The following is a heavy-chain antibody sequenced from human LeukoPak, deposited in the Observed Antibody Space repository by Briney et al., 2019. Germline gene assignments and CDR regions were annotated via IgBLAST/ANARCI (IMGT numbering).Heavy chain of an antibody. CDR3: ARDLCRGGSCLDF. CDR2: ISSSGSNI. J-gene: IGHJ4*02. Sequence: GGSLRLSCAASGFTFSSYEMNWVRQAPGKGLEWVSYISSSGSNIKYADSVKGRFTISRDNAKNSLYLQMNSLRAEDTAMYYCARDLCRGGSCLDFWGQGTLATVS. CDR1: GFTFSSYE. V-gene: IGHV3-48*03. D-gene: IGHD2-15*01.